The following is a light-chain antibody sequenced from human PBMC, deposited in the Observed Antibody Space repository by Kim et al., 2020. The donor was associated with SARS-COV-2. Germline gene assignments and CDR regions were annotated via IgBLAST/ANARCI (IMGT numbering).Light chain of an antibody. CDR2: GVT. Sequence: PGQSVTISCTGSSSDIGAYENVSWYQQHPGKAPKLMISGVTKRSSGVPDRFSGSKSGNTASLTVSGLQAEDEADYYCCSYARTSYVFGTGTKVTVL. V-gene: IGLV2-8*01. CDR3: CSYARTSYV. CDR1: SSDIGAYEN. J-gene: IGLJ1*01.